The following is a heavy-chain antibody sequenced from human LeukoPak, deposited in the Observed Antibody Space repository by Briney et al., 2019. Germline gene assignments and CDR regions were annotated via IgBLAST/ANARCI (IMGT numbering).Heavy chain of an antibody. CDR3: ARGFYGSGSYDY. V-gene: IGHV4-34*01. J-gene: IGHJ4*02. CDR2: INHSGST. Sequence: SETLSLTCAVYGXSFSGYYWSWIRQPPGKGLEWIGEINHSGSTNYNPSLKSRVTISVDTSKNQFSLKLSSVTAADTAVYYCARGFYGSGSYDYWGQGTLVTVSS. CDR1: GXSFSGYY. D-gene: IGHD3-10*01.